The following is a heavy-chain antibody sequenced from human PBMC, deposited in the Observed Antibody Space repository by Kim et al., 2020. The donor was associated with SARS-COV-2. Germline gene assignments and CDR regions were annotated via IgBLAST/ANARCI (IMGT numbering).Heavy chain of an antibody. J-gene: IGHJ3*02. Sequence: GGSLRLSCAASGFTFSSYDMHWVRQATGKGLEWVSAIGTAGDTYYPGSVKGRFTISRENAKNSLYLQMNSLRAGDTAVYYCARGGILAYDILTGYGSPAAFDIWGQGTMVTVSS. CDR3: ARGGILAYDILTGYGSPAAFDI. CDR1: GFTFSSYD. D-gene: IGHD3-9*01. V-gene: IGHV3-13*04. CDR2: IGTAGDT.